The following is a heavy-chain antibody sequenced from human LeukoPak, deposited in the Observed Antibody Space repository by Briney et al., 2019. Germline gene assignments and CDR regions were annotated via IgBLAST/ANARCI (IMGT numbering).Heavy chain of an antibody. Sequence: GGSLRLSCAASGFTFDDYAMHWVWQAPGKGLEWVSGISWNSGSIGYADSVKGRFTISRDNAKNSLYLQMNSLRAEDTALYYCAKDIGRPLDIFDYWGQGTLVTVSS. J-gene: IGHJ4*02. CDR2: ISWNSGSI. D-gene: IGHD2-2*03. CDR1: GFTFDDYA. CDR3: AKDIGRPLDIFDY. V-gene: IGHV3-9*01.